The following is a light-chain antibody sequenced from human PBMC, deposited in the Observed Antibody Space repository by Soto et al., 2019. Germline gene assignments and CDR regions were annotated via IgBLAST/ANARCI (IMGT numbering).Light chain of an antibody. J-gene: IGKJ1*01. V-gene: IGKV3-11*01. CDR3: QQRRYWPVT. CDR1: QSVSSY. Sequence: EIVLTQSPAILSMSPGERATLSCRASQSVSSYFAWYQQKPGQVPRLLIYDASNRATGVPARFSGSGSGTDFTLTISSLEPEDVAVYYCQQRRYWPVTFGQGTKVEIK. CDR2: DAS.